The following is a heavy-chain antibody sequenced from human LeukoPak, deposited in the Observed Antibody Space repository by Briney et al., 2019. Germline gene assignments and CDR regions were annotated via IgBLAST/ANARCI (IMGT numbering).Heavy chain of an antibody. CDR3: ARDQCSGGSCYPGWFDP. D-gene: IGHD2-15*01. Sequence: SETLSLTCTVSGYSISSGYYWGWIRQPPGKGLEWVGSIHHSGTTNYNPSLKSRVTISVDTSKNQFSLKLSSVTAADTAVYYCARDQCSGGSCYPGWFDPWGQGTLVTVSS. J-gene: IGHJ5*02. CDR2: IHHSGTT. V-gene: IGHV4-38-2*02. CDR1: GYSISSGYY.